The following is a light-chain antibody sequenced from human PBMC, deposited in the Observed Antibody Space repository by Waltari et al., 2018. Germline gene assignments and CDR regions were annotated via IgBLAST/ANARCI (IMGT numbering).Light chain of an antibody. CDR3: LLSDRDARV. CDR1: AGAVTGDHH. CDR2: DTY. Sequence: HAVVTQEPSLTVSPGGTVTLTCDSSAGAVTGDHHPYWFQQKPGQAPRTLIYDTYNKHSWTPARFTGFRLGCKAALTLSGAQPDDEADYYCLLSDRDARVFGGGTKVTVL. V-gene: IGLV7-46*01. J-gene: IGLJ2*01.